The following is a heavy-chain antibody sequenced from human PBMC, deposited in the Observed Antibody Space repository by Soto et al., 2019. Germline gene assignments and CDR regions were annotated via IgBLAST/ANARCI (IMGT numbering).Heavy chain of an antibody. J-gene: IGHJ5*02. V-gene: IGHV1-18*01. CDR1: GYTFTSYA. Sequence: ASVKVSCKASGYTFTSYAIHWVRQAPGQGLEWMGWISAYNGNTNYAQKLQGRVTMTTDTSTSTAYMELRSLRSDDTAVYYCARALYCGGDCYPGWFDPWGQGTLVTVSS. CDR2: ISAYNGNT. D-gene: IGHD2-21*02. CDR3: ARALYCGGDCYPGWFDP.